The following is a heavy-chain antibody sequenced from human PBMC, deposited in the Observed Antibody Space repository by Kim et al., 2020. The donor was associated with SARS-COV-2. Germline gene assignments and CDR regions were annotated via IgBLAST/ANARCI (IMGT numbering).Heavy chain of an antibody. D-gene: IGHD2-2*01. J-gene: IGHJ6*02. V-gene: IGHV1-69*13. CDR3: ARDRMAVVPAASDYYYYGMDV. CDR1: GGTFSSYA. CDR2: IIPIFGTA. Sequence: SVKVSCKASGGTFSSYAISWVRQAPGQGLEWMGGIIPIFGTANYAQKFQGRVTITADESTSTAYMELSSLRSEDTAVYYCARDRMAVVPAASDYYYYGMDVWGQGTTVTVSS.